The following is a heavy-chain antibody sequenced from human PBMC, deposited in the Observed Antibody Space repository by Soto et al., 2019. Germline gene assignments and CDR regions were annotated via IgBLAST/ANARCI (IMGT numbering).Heavy chain of an antibody. CDR1: GGSISNGCYS. CDR3: PSVWLQVLVFDI. D-gene: IGHD5-18*01. J-gene: IGHJ3*02. V-gene: IGHV4-30-2*01. CDR2: IYHRGST. Sequence: LSLTCALYGGSISNGCYSCSWLRQPPGKGLEWIGYIYHRGSTHYNPSLKSRVAITVDTYQNQFSLRLNSVTAPHAADNHCPSVWLQVLVFDIWGQGTLVADSS.